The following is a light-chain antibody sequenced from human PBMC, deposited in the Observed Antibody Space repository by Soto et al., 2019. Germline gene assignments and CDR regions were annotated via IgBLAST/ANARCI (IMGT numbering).Light chain of an antibody. CDR3: AAWEDSLNVVV. Sequence: QSVLTQPPSASGTPGQRVTISCSGSSSNIGSNTVNWYQQLPGTAPKLLIYSNTHRPSGVPDRFSGSKSGTSASLAISGLQSEDDADYYCAAWEDSLNVVVFGGGTKLTVL. J-gene: IGLJ2*01. V-gene: IGLV1-44*01. CDR1: SSNIGSNT. CDR2: SNT.